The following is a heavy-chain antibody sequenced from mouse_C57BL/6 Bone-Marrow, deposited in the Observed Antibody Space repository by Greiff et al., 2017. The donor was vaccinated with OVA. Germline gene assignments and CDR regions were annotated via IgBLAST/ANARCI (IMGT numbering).Heavy chain of an antibody. CDR3: ARLVRGLGDY. CDR1: GYTFTDYY. V-gene: IGHV1-26*01. CDR2: INPNNGGT. J-gene: IGHJ2*01. D-gene: IGHD2-2*01. Sequence: EVQLQQSGPELVKPGASVKISCKASGYTFTDYYMNWVKQSHGKSLEWIGDINPNNGGTSYNQKFKGKATLTVDKSSSTAYMELRSLTSEDSAVYYCARLVRGLGDYWGQGTTLTVSS.